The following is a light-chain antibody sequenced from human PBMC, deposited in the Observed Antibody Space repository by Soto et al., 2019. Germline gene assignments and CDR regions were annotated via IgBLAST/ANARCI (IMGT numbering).Light chain of an antibody. Sequence: QSVLTQPPSVSAAPGQKVTISCSGSSPNIGNNYVSWYQQLPGTVPKVLIYDNNKRPSGIPDRFSGSKPDTSATLDITGLLTGDEADYYCATWDSALTAVVFGGGTKLTVL. CDR3: ATWDSALTAVV. CDR2: DNN. CDR1: SPNIGNNY. V-gene: IGLV1-51*01. J-gene: IGLJ3*02.